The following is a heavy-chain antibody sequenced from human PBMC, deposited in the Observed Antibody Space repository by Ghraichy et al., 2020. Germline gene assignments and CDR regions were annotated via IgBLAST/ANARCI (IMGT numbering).Heavy chain of an antibody. D-gene: IGHD3-10*01. V-gene: IGHV3-30*18. Sequence: GGSLILSCAASGFTFSSYGMHWVRQAPGKGLEWVAVISYDGSNKYYADFVKGRFTISRDNSNNTLYLQMNSLRAEDTAVYYCAKGFYYSSGSYDYWGQGTLVTVSS. CDR3: AKGFYYSSGSYDY. CDR1: GFTFSSYG. CDR2: ISYDGSNK. J-gene: IGHJ4*02.